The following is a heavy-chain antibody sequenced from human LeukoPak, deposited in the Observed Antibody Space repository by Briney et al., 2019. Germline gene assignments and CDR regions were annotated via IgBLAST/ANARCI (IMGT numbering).Heavy chain of an antibody. CDR2: INPSGGST. Sequence: ASVTVSFTSSGYRFTIYYMHWVWQAPGQGLERMGIINPSGGSTSYAQKFQGRVTMTRDTSTSTVYMGLSSLRSEDTAVYYCAIHGSFYCMDVWGQGTTVTVSS. J-gene: IGHJ6*02. CDR3: AIHGSFYCMDV. V-gene: IGHV1-46*01. CDR1: GYRFTIYY.